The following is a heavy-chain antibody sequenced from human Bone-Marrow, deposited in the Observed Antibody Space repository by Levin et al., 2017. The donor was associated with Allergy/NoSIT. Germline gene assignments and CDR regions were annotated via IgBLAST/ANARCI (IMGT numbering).Heavy chain of an antibody. D-gene: IGHD6-19*01. J-gene: IGHJ4*02. CDR3: AKNGGWYGAGYFDY. Sequence: LSLTCAASGFTVSSNYISWVRQAPGKGLEWVSVIYSGGTTKYADSVQGRFTISRDNSKNTLYLQMNSLRPEDTAVYYCAKNGGWYGAGYFDYWGQGTRVTVSS. V-gene: IGHV3-66*02. CDR1: GFTVSSNY. CDR2: IYSGGTT.